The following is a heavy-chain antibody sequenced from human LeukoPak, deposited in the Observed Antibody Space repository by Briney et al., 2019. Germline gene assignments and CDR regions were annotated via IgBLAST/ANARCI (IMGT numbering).Heavy chain of an antibody. CDR1: GYTFTGYY. V-gene: IGHV1-2*02. CDR3: ARDSRKPTNYDNSGYYC. Sequence: VASVKVSCKASGYTFTGYYIHWVRQAPGQGLEWMGWIAPNSGGTNYAQNFQGRVTMTRDTSINTAYMELSRLRSDDTAVYYCARDSRKPTNYDNSGYYCWGQGSLVTVSS. D-gene: IGHD3-22*01. J-gene: IGHJ4*02. CDR2: IAPNSGGT.